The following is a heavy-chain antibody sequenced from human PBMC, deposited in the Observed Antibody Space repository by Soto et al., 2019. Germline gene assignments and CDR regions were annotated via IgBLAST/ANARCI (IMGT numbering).Heavy chain of an antibody. CDR1: GFTFDDYT. D-gene: IGHD6-13*01. J-gene: IGHJ6*02. V-gene: IGHV3-43*01. Sequence: GGSLRLSCAASGFTFDDYTMHWVRQAPGKGLEWVSLISWDGGSTYYADSVKGRFTISRDNSKNSLYLQMNSLRTEDTALYYCAKDIGYSSSWDLNYYYYGMDVWGQGTTVTVSS. CDR3: AKDIGYSSSWDLNYYYYGMDV. CDR2: ISWDGGST.